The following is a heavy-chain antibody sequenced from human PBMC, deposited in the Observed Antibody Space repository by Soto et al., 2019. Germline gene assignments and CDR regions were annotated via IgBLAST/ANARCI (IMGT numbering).Heavy chain of an antibody. D-gene: IGHD3-3*01. J-gene: IGHJ4*02. V-gene: IGHV3-30-3*01. CDR2: ISYDGSNK. Sequence: QVQLVESGGGVVQPGRSLRLSCAASGFTFSSYAMHWVRQAPGKGLELVAVISYDGSNKYYADSVKGRFTISRDNSKNTLYLQMNSLRAENTAVYYCARDPGGTDFAEWPYYFYYWCQATLVTVSS. CDR3: ARDPGGTDFAEWPYYFYY. CDR1: GFTFSSYA.